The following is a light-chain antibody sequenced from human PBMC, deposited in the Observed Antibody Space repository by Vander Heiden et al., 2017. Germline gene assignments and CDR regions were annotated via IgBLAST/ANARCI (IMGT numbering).Light chain of an antibody. J-gene: IGLJ2*01. CDR3: AAWDDSLTGLV. Sequence: QSVLTPPPSTSGTPGQRVTISGSGSSSNIGSNAVNWYQQLPGAAPRLLIYNNDQRPSGVPDRFSGSKSGTSASLSVSVLRSEDEADYYCAAWDDSLTGLVFGGGTKLTVL. CDR1: SSNIGSNA. CDR2: NND. V-gene: IGLV1-44*01.